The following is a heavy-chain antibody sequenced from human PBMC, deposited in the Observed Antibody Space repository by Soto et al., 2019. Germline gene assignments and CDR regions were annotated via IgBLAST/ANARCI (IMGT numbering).Heavy chain of an antibody. CDR1: GYTFTSYD. J-gene: IGHJ3*02. V-gene: IGHV1-8*01. CDR3: ARAGIVLMVYTAFDI. CDR2: MNPNSGNT. D-gene: IGHD2-8*01. Sequence: ASVKVSCKASGYTFTSYDINWVRQATGQGLEWMGWMNPNSGNTGYAQKYQGRVTMTRNTSISTAYMELSSLRSEDTAVYYCARAGIVLMVYTAFDIWGQGTMVTVSS.